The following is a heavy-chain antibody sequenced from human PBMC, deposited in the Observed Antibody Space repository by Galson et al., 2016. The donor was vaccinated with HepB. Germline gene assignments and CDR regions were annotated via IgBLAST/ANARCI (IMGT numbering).Heavy chain of an antibody. CDR1: GGSISSGGYY. J-gene: IGHJ4*02. D-gene: IGHD3-10*01. CDR3: ARDRSSGSGNFGY. CDR2: IYHSGST. V-gene: IGHV4-31*03. Sequence: TLSLTCTVSGGSISSGGYYWSWIRQHPGKGLEWIGYIYHSGSTYYNPSLKSRVSISVDTSKNQFSLRLSSVTAAETAVYYCARDRSSGSGNFGYWGQGTLVTVSS.